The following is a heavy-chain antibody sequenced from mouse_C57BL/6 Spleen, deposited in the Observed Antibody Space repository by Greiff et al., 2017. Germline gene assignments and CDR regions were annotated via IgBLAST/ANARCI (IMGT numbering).Heavy chain of an antibody. J-gene: IGHJ3*01. CDR2: IGPENGDT. CDR3: TTTAGAY. V-gene: IGHV14-4*01. Sequence: DVQLQESGPELVRPAPSVSFSCTVSGFYITDDYMHWVQQWPEQGLEWIGWIGPENGDTEYASHFQGQATITADTYYITANLQLSSQTSEDYAVYYWTTTAGAYWGQGTLVTVSA. CDR1: GFYITDDY.